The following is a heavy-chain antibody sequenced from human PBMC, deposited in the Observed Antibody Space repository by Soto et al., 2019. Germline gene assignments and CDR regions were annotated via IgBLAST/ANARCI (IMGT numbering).Heavy chain of an antibody. CDR3: AFFLGEVDPAMIPGAY. CDR1: GFTFSNYG. D-gene: IGHD5-18*01. J-gene: IGHJ4*02. V-gene: IGHV3-30*03. CDR2: ISFDGSNK. Sequence: ESGGGVVQPGGSLRLSCAASGFTFSNYGLHWVRQAPGKGLEWAAVISFDGSNKYYAESMKGRFTVSRDTSKNTLYLQMTSLRTEDTAMYYCAFFLGEVDPAMIPGAYWGQGTLVTVSS.